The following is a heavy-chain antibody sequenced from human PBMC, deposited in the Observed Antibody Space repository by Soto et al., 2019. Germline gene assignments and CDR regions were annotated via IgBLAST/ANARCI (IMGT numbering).Heavy chain of an antibody. CDR1: GFTFSSYS. CDR2: ISSSSSTI. J-gene: IGHJ6*02. D-gene: IGHD6-13*01. V-gene: IGHV3-48*01. CDR3: ARDLNSSPELYYYYYGMDV. Sequence: PGGSLRLSCAASGFTFSSYSMNWVRQAPGKGLEWVSYISSSSSTIYYADSVKGRFTISRDNSKNTLYLQMNSLRAEDTAVYYCARDLNSSPELYYYYYGMDVWGQGTTVTVSS.